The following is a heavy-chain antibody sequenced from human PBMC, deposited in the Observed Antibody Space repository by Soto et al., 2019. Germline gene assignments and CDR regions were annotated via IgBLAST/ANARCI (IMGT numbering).Heavy chain of an antibody. CDR3: ARGPYSSSSGDWFDP. CDR2: IYHSGST. J-gene: IGHJ5*02. V-gene: IGHV4-38-2*01. D-gene: IGHD6-6*01. CDR1: GYSISSGYY. Sequence: SETLSLTCAVSGYSISSGYYWGWIRQPPGKGLEWIGSIYHSGSTYYNPSLKSRVTISVDTSKNQFSLKLSSVTAAGTAVYYCARGPYSSSSGDWFDPWGQGTLVTVSS.